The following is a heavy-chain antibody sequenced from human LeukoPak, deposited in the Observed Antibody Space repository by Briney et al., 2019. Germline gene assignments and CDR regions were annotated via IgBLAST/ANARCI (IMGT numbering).Heavy chain of an antibody. CDR1: GGSISSYY. CDR3: ARREDYGSGTMFDP. J-gene: IGHJ5*02. Sequence: KPSETPSLTCTVSGGSISSYYWSWIRQPPGKGLEWIGYIYYSGSTNYNPSLKSRVTISVDTSKNQFSLKLSSVTAADTAVYYCARREDYGSGTMFDPWGQGTLVTVSS. D-gene: IGHD3-10*01. CDR2: IYYSGST. V-gene: IGHV4-59*12.